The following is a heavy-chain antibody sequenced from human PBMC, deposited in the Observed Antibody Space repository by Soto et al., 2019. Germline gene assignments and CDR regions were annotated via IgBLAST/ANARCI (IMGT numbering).Heavy chain of an antibody. D-gene: IGHD6-19*01. Sequence: KPSETLSLTCSVSGGSISSYYWSWIRQPPGKGLEWIGYIYYSGSTNYNPSLKSRVTISVDTSKNQFSLKLSSVTAADTAVYYCASTGYSSGCFDYWGQGTRVTVSS. V-gene: IGHV4-59*01. CDR2: IYYSGST. CDR1: GGSISSYY. CDR3: ASTGYSSGCFDY. J-gene: IGHJ4*02.